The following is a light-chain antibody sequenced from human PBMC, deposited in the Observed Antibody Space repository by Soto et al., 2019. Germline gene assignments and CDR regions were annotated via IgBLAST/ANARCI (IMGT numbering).Light chain of an antibody. CDR2: AAS. J-gene: IGKJ3*01. CDR3: QQLNTYPLT. V-gene: IGKV1-9*01. Sequence: IQLTQSPSSLSASVGDSVTITCRASQGISSYLAWYQQKPGKAPNLLIYAASTLQSGVPSRFSGSGSGTDFTLTISSLQPGDFATYYCQQLNTYPLTFGPGTKVDIK. CDR1: QGISSY.